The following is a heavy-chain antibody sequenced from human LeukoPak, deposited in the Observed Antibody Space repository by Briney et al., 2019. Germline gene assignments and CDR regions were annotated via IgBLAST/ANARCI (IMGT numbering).Heavy chain of an antibody. CDR1: GFTVTNAW. J-gene: IGHJ4*02. CDR2: IKSIPDGGTT. D-gene: IGHD3-10*01. V-gene: IGHV3-15*05. CDR3: TTEPSWARGSFDH. Sequence: GGSLRLSCAASGFTVTNAWMSWVRQAPGKGLEWVGRIKSIPDGGTTDYAAPVKGRFTVPRDDSQNLLYLEMSSLRTEDTAVYYCTTEPSWARGSFDHWGQGTLVTVSS.